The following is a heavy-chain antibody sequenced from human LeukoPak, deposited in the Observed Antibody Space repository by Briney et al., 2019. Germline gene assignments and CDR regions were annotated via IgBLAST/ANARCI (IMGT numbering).Heavy chain of an antibody. CDR2: IIPIFGTA. CDR3: ARSRYCSGGSCDYFDY. D-gene: IGHD2-15*01. J-gene: IGHJ4*02. V-gene: IGHV1-69*05. CDR1: GGTFSSYA. Sequence: ASVKVSCKASGGTFSSYAISWVRQAPGQGLEWMGGIIPIFGTANYAQKFQGRVTITTDESTSTAYMELSSLRSEDTAMYYCARSRYCSGGSCDYFDYWGQGTLVTVSS.